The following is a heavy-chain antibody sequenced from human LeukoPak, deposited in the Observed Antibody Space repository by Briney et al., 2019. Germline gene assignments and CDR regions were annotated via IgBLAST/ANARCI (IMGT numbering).Heavy chain of an antibody. V-gene: IGHV3-48*03. CDR3: VRDGSGYDY. D-gene: IGHD6-19*01. J-gene: IGHJ4*02. CDR1: GSTFSSYE. Sequence: PGGSLRLSCAASGSTFSSYEMNWVRQAPEKGLEWVSYISSTGGTIYYADSVKGRFTISRDNAKNSLYLQMNSLRADDTAIYYCVRDGSGYDYWGQGTLVTVSS. CDR2: ISSTGGTI.